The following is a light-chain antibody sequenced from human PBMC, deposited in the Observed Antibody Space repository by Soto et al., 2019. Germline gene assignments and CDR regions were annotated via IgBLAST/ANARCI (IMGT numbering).Light chain of an antibody. Sequence: DIPLTQSPSSLSASVGDRVTITCRASQIIKKFLNWYQQRPGKAPEVLISATSNLLDGVSSRFSGSGAGTEFTLTITSLQPEDFATYYCQQTDSGPITFGQGTRLE. CDR3: QQTDSGPIT. CDR1: QIIKKF. CDR2: ATS. V-gene: IGKV1-39*01. J-gene: IGKJ5*01.